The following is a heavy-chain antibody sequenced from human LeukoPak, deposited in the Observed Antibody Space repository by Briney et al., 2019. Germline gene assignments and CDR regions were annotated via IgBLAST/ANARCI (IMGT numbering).Heavy chain of an antibody. CDR3: ARDREWELRPHAFDI. Sequence: GGSLRLSCTASGFTFSSHAMSWVRQAPGRGLEWVSTISGSGGSTYYADSVKGRFTISRNNAKNSLYLQMNSLRAEDTAVYYCARDREWELRPHAFDIWGQGTMVTVSS. V-gene: IGHV3-23*01. CDR1: GFTFSSHA. CDR2: ISGSGGST. D-gene: IGHD1-26*01. J-gene: IGHJ3*02.